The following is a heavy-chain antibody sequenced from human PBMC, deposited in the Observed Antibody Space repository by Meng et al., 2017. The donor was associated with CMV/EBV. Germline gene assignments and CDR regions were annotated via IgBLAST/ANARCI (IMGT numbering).Heavy chain of an antibody. CDR3: AHRGRIAAAGTDWFDP. CDR1: GFSFGTSGVG. J-gene: IGHJ5*02. CDR2: IYWDDYK. V-gene: IGHV2-5*02. D-gene: IGHD6-13*01. Sequence: QIPLKESGPTLVKPTQSLTLTCSFPGFSFGTSGVGWGWIRQPPGKALEWLALIYWDDYKRYSPSLKSRLTITKDDSKNQVVLTMTNMDPVDTATYYCAHRGRIAAAGTDWFDPWGQGTLVTVSS.